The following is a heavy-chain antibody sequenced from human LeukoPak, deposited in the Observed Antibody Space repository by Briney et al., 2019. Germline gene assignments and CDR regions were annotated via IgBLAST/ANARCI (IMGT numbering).Heavy chain of an antibody. J-gene: IGHJ4*02. CDR2: ISDTGST. V-gene: IGHV4-59*08. Sequence: PSETLSLTCTVSGGSISSSYWTWIRQPPGKGLELIGYISDTGSTDYNPSLKGRLTMSIDTSKSQFSLRLNSVTAADTALYCCATMVRGARFDYWGQGTLVTVSS. D-gene: IGHD3-10*01. CDR1: GGSISSSY. CDR3: ATMVRGARFDY.